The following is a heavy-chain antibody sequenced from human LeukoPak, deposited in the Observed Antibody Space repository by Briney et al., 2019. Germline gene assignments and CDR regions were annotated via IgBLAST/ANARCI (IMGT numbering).Heavy chain of an antibody. Sequence: GGSLRLSCAASGFTFSSYAMHWVRQAPGKGLEYVSAISSNGGNTYYANSVKGRFTISRDNSKNTLYLQMGSLRAEDMAVYYCARVPHYYDSSGYPEVGAFDIWGQGTMVTVSS. V-gene: IGHV3-64*01. CDR1: GFTFSSYA. CDR3: ARVPHYYDSSGYPEVGAFDI. CDR2: ISSNGGNT. D-gene: IGHD3-22*01. J-gene: IGHJ3*02.